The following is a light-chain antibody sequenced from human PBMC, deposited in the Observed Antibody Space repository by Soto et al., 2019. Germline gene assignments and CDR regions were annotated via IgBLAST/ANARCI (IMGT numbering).Light chain of an antibody. Sequence: EIVLTQSPGTLSLSPGERATLSCRASQSVTSNYLAWYQQKPRQAPGLLIYGASSRATGIPDRFSGSGSGTDFTLTISRLEPEDFAVYYCQQYGSSPATFGQGTKLEIK. CDR1: QSVTSNY. V-gene: IGKV3-20*01. CDR3: QQYGSSPAT. CDR2: GAS. J-gene: IGKJ2*01.